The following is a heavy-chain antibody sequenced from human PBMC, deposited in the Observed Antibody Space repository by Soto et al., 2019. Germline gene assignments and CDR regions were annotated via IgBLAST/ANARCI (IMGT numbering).Heavy chain of an antibody. Sequence: QVQLVQSGAEVKKPGASVKVSCKASGYTFTNYGINWVRQAPGQGLEWLGWVSAYNGERRYAQRVQARVIMTTDTSTTTGYMELGSRGSGDTAGYYGSRGASIPASGDYWGQGTLVTVSS. D-gene: IGHD6-6*01. CDR3: SRGASIPASGDY. V-gene: IGHV1-18*01. CDR2: VSAYNGER. J-gene: IGHJ4*01. CDR1: GYTFTNYG.